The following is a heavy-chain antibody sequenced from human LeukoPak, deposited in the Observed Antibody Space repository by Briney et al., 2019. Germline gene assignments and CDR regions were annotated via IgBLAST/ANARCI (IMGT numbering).Heavy chain of an antibody. CDR3: ARLSSGWYSYGEYFQH. D-gene: IGHD6-19*01. CDR2: INHGGST. J-gene: IGHJ1*01. CDR1: GGSFSGYY. V-gene: IGHV4-34*01. Sequence: SETLSLTCAVYGGSFSGYYWSWIRQPPGKGLEWIGEINHGGSTNYNPSLKSRVTISVDTSKNQFSLKLSSVTAADTAVYYCARLSSGWYSYGEYFQHWGQGTLVTVSS.